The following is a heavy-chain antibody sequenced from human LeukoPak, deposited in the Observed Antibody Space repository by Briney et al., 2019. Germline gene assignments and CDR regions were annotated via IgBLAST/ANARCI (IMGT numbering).Heavy chain of an antibody. V-gene: IGHV4-31*03. CDR2: IYYSGST. CDR1: GGSISSGGYY. J-gene: IGHJ4*02. Sequence: SETLSLTCTVSGGSISSGGYYWSWIRQHPGKGLEWIGYIYYSGSTYYNPSLKSRVTISVDTSKNQFSLKLSSVTAADTAVYYCASTFSTPEWFGELPDHLDYWGQGTLVTVSS. D-gene: IGHD3-10*01. CDR3: ASTFSTPEWFGELPDHLDY.